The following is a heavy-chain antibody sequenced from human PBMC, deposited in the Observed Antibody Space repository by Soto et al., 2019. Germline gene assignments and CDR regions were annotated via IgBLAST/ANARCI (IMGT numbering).Heavy chain of an antibody. J-gene: IGHJ6*02. D-gene: IGHD2-2*03. Sequence: ASVKVSCRASGYTFTGYYMHWVRQAPGQGLEWMGGINPNSGATNYAQKFQGRVTITADESTSTAYMELSSLRSEDTAVYYCARVMDPYYYYYGMDVWGQGTTVTVSS. CDR3: ARVMDPYYYYYGMDV. V-gene: IGHV1-2*02. CDR2: INPNSGAT. CDR1: GYTFTGYY.